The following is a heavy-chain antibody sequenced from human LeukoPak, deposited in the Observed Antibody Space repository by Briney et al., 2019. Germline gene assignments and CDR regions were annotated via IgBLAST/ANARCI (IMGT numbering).Heavy chain of an antibody. V-gene: IGHV4-59*08. CDR2: IYYSGST. Sequence: SETLSLTCTVSGGSISSYYWSWIRQPPGKGLEWIGYIYYSGSTNYNPSLKSRVTISVDTSKNQFSLKRSSVTAADTAVYYCARSSYQLLYWFDPWGQGTLVTVSS. CDR1: GGSISSYY. CDR3: ARSSYQLLYWFDP. J-gene: IGHJ5*02. D-gene: IGHD2-2*01.